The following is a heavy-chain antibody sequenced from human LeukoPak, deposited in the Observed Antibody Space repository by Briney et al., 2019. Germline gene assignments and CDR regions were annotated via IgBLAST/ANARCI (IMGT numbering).Heavy chain of an antibody. J-gene: IGHJ5*02. V-gene: IGHV7-4-1*02. Sequence: GASVKVSCKVSGGTFSSYPISWVRQAPGQGLEWMGWINTNTGNPTYAQGFTGRFVFSLDTSVSTAYLQISSLKAEDTAVYYCARSGYSYGYGGNWFDPWGQGTLVTVSS. D-gene: IGHD5-18*01. CDR3: ARSGYSYGYGGNWFDP. CDR1: GGTFSSYP. CDR2: INTNTGNP.